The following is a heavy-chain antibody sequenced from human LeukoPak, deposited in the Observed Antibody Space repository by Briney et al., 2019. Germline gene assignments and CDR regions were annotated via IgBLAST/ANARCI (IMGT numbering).Heavy chain of an antibody. J-gene: IGHJ4*02. V-gene: IGHV1-18*01. D-gene: IGHD2-21*02. Sequence: GASVKVSCKASGYTFTSYGISGVRQAPGQGLEWTGWISAYNGNTNYAQKLQGRVTMTTDTSTSTAYMELRSLRSDDTAVYYCARAGRGAYCGGDCYPDYWGQGTLVTVSS. CDR1: GYTFTSYG. CDR3: ARAGRGAYCGGDCYPDY. CDR2: ISAYNGNT.